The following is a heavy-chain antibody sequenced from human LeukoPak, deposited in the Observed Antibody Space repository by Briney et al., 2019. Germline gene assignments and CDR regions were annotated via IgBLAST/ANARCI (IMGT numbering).Heavy chain of an antibody. D-gene: IGHD6-19*01. Sequence: SETLSLTCTVSGGSISSGGYFWNWIRQHPGKGLEWIGYIYYSGSTNYNPSLKSRVTISVDTSKNQFSLKLGSVTAADTAVYYCATSYSSGWYPGNFDYWGQGTLVTVSS. CDR3: ATSYSSGWYPGNFDY. J-gene: IGHJ4*02. V-gene: IGHV4-61*08. CDR1: GGSISSGGYF. CDR2: IYYSGST.